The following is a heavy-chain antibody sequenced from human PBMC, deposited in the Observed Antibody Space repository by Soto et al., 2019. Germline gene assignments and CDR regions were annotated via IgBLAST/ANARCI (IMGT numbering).Heavy chain of an antibody. V-gene: IGHV3-30*18. D-gene: IGHD4-17*01. CDR2: ISYDGSNK. J-gene: IGHJ3*02. CDR3: AKLTTVTTEGAFAI. CDR1: GFTFSSYG. Sequence: GGSLRLSCAASGFTFSSYGMHWVRQAPGKGLEWVAVISYDGSNKYYADSVKGRFTISRDNSKNTLYLQMNSLRAEDTAVYYCAKLTTVTTEGAFAIWGQGTMVTVSS.